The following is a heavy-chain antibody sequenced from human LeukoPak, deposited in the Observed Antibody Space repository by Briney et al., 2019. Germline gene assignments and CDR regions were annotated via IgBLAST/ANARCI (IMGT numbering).Heavy chain of an antibody. CDR1: GGSISSHY. V-gene: IGHV4-59*11. D-gene: IGHD6-13*01. Sequence: NPSETLSLTCTVSGGSISSHYWSWIRQPPGKGLEWIGYIYSSGSTNYNPSPKSRVTISVDTSKNQFSLKLSSVTAADTAVYYCARDLAAAGTGGFDYWGQGTLVTVSS. CDR3: ARDLAAAGTGGFDY. CDR2: IYSSGST. J-gene: IGHJ4*02.